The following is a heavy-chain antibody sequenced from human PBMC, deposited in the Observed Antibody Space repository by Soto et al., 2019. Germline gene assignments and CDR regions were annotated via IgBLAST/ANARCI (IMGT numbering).Heavy chain of an antibody. Sequence: SETLSLTCTVSGGSISSGDYYWSWIRQPPGKGLECIGYIYYSGSTYYNPSFKSRVTISVDTSKNQFSLKLSSVTAADTAVYYCAREEQWLDYWGQGTLVTVSS. CDR1: GGSISSGDYY. D-gene: IGHD6-19*01. V-gene: IGHV4-30-4*01. CDR2: IYYSGST. J-gene: IGHJ4*02. CDR3: AREEQWLDY.